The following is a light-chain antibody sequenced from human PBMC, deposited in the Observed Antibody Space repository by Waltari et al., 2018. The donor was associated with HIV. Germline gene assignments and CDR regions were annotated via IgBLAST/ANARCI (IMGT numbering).Light chain of an antibody. CDR2: EVT. Sequence: QSALTQPASVSGSPVQSITISCTGTRSDVGSYNVVSWYQQHPGKAPKLMIYEVTKRPSGVSNRFSGSKSGNTASLTISGLQAEDEADYYCCSYAGRSTHVFGTGTKVTVL. CDR3: CSYAGRSTHV. V-gene: IGLV2-23*02. CDR1: RSDVGSYNV. J-gene: IGLJ1*01.